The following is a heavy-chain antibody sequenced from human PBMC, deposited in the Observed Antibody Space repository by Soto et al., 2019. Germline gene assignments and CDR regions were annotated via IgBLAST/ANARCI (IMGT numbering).Heavy chain of an antibody. Sequence: GGSLRLSCVVSVFPFGANAMSWVRQAPGKGLEWVSGLSNTGRRTSYADSVKGRFNISRDNSENTVYLQMNSLRVEDTAVYYCATEMGATQGPFDNWGQGTLVTVS. CDR1: VFPFGANA. J-gene: IGHJ4*02. D-gene: IGHD1-26*01. V-gene: IGHV3-23*01. CDR3: ATEMGATQGPFDN. CDR2: LSNTGRRT.